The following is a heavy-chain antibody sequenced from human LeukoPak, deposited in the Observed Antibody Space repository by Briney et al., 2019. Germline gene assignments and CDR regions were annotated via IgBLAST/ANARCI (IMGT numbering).Heavy chain of an antibody. D-gene: IGHD3-10*01. CDR1: XFAFSSYW. CDR3: ARPFGSGTYYQFDL. J-gene: IGHJ4*02. V-gene: IGHV3-7*04. Sequence: PGGSLRLSCAASXFAFSSYWMSWVRQAPGKGLAWVANIKGDGSDKYYLDSLKGRFTVSRDNAKNSLYLQVNSLRADDTAVYYCARPFGSGTYYQFDLWGQGTLVTVSS. CDR2: IKGDGSDK.